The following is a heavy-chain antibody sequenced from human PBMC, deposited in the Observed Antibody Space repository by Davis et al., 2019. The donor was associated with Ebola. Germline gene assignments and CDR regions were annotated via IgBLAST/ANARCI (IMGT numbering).Heavy chain of an antibody. CDR1: GFTFSTYA. CDR3: ARDHRIIMIVVVISHYFDY. Sequence: GESLKISCAASGFTFSTYAMSWVRQAPGKGLEWVSGISGNGGGTYDADSVKVRFTISRNNSKNTLYLQMKSLRAEDTAVYYCARDHRIIMIVVVISHYFDYWGQGTLVTVSS. V-gene: IGHV3-23*01. D-gene: IGHD3-22*01. J-gene: IGHJ4*02. CDR2: ISGNGGGT.